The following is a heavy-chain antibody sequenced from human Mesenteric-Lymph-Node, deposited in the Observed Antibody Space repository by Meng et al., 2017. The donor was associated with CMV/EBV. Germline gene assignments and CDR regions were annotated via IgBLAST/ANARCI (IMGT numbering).Heavy chain of an antibody. J-gene: IGHJ5*02. CDR1: GGSISSYY. D-gene: IGHD6-13*01. CDR3: ARDKAATAWFDP. V-gene: IGHV4-59*01. Sequence: CPVSGGSISSYYWSWTRQPPGKGLGWIGYIYYSRSTNYNPSLKSRVTLSVDTSKNQFSLKLSSVTAADTAIYYCARDKAATAWFDPWGQGTLVTVSS. CDR2: IYYSRST.